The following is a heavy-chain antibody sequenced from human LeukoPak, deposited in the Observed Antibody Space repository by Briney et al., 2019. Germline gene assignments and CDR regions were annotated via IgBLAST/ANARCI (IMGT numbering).Heavy chain of an antibody. Sequence: SQTLSLTCTVSGASISDGGYCCDWIRQHPGKGLEWIGCIYYSASPYYNPSLQSRVTISVDTSKNQCSRKVNSVTAADTAVYYCARDSQWGVDYWGQGTLVSVSS. J-gene: IGHJ4*02. D-gene: IGHD1-26*01. V-gene: IGHV4-31*03. CDR2: IYYSASP. CDR1: GASISDGGYC. CDR3: ARDSQWGVDY.